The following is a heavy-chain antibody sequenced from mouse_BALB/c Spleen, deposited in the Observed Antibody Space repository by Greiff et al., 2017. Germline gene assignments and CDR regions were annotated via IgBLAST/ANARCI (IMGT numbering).Heavy chain of an antibody. D-gene: IGHD2-2*01. Sequence: QVQLKESGPGLVAPSQSLSITCTVSGFSLTSYGVHWVRQPPGKGLEWLGVIWAGGSTNYNSALMSRLSISKDNSKSQVFLKMNSLQTDDTAMYYCARGGLRHYAMDYWGQGTSVTVSS. CDR1: GFSLTSYG. J-gene: IGHJ4*01. V-gene: IGHV2-9*02. CDR3: ARGGLRHYAMDY. CDR2: IWAGGST.